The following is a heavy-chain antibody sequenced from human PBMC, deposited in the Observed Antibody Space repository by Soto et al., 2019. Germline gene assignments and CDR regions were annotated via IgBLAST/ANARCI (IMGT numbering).Heavy chain of an antibody. Sequence: QIHLVQSGAEVKKPGASVKVSCKGSGYGFTTYGITWVRQAPGQGLEWMAWISAQNGNTNYAQKLQGRVTVTRDTSTSTAHMELRSLRSDDTAVYYCARGRYGDYWGQGALVTVSS. J-gene: IGHJ4*02. D-gene: IGHD1-1*01. CDR2: ISAQNGNT. V-gene: IGHV1-18*01. CDR1: GYGFTTYG. CDR3: ARGRYGDY.